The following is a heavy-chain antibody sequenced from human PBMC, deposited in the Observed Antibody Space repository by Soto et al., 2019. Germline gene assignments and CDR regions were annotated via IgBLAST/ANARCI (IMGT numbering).Heavy chain of an antibody. V-gene: IGHV1-24*01. D-gene: IGHD3-3*01. CDR3: ARGLYDFWSGYAFDI. CDR2: FDPEDGET. CDR1: GYTLTELS. J-gene: IGHJ3*02. Sequence: ASVKVSCKVSGYTLTELSMHWVRQAPGKGLEWMGCFDPEDGETIYAQKFQGRVTMTEDTSTDTAYMELRSLRSDDTAVYYCARGLYDFWSGYAFDIWGQGTMVTVSS.